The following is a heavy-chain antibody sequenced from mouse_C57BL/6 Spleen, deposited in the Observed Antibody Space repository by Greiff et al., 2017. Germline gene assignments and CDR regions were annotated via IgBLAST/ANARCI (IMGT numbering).Heavy chain of an antibody. CDR1: GFTFSSYA. CDR2: ISDGGSYT. Sequence: DVKLVESGGGLVKPGGSLKLSCAASGFTFSSYAMSWVRQTPEKRLEWVATISDGGSYTYYPDNVKGRFTISRDNAKNNLYLQMSHLKSEDTAMYYCARLGVSYWYFDVWGTGTTVTVSS. CDR3: ARLGVSYWYFDV. J-gene: IGHJ1*03. V-gene: IGHV5-4*03. D-gene: IGHD3-3*01.